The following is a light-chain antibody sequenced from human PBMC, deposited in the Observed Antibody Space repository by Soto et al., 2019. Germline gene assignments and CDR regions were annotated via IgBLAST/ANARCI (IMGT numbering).Light chain of an antibody. CDR1: QSVRSC. CDR2: QAS. J-gene: IGKJ4*01. CDR3: QQCGTWPDVT. Sequence: EIVLTQSPATLSLSPGERATLSCMASQSVRSCLAWYQQIPGHPPRPLISQASTRATGIPASFSGSGSGTAFTLTISSLEPEDSAVYYCQQCGTWPDVTFGGGTKVEIK. V-gene: IGKV3-11*01.